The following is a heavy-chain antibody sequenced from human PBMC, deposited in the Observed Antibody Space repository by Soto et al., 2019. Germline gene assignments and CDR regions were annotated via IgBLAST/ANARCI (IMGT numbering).Heavy chain of an antibody. Sequence: QVQLVESGGGVVQPGRSLRLSCAASGFTFNSCAMHWVRQAPGKGLEWVAVTSFDGGNKYYADSVKGRFTISRDNSKNILYLQMNSLRVEDTAVYYCAKEGDYRDYFDFWGQGTLVTVSS. D-gene: IGHD4-17*01. CDR3: AKEGDYRDYFDF. J-gene: IGHJ4*02. CDR2: TSFDGGNK. V-gene: IGHV3-30-3*01. CDR1: GFTFNSCA.